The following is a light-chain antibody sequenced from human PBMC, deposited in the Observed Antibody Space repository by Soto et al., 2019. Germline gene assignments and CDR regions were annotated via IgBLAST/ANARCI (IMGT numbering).Light chain of an antibody. CDR3: SSYTSSSTLPYV. V-gene: IGLV1-47*01. Sequence: QSVLTQPPSASGTPGQRVTISCSGSSSNIGSNYVYWYQQLPGTAPKLLIYRNNQRPSGVPNRFSGSKSGNTASLTISGLQAEDEADYYCSSYTSSSTLPYVFGTGTKVTVL. CDR1: SSNIGSNY. CDR2: RNN. J-gene: IGLJ1*01.